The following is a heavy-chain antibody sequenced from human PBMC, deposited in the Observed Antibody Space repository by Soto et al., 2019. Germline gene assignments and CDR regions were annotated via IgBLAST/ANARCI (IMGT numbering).Heavy chain of an antibody. Sequence: SETLSLTCPVSGGSISSYYWSWVRPPPGKGLEGIGYIYYSGSTNYNPSLKSRVTISVDTSKNQFSLKLSSVTAADTAVYYCAREIKQTYYDILTGPGDWFDPWGQGTLVTVSS. CDR1: GGSISSYY. D-gene: IGHD3-9*01. CDR2: IYYSGST. J-gene: IGHJ5*02. CDR3: AREIKQTYYDILTGPGDWFDP. V-gene: IGHV4-59*01.